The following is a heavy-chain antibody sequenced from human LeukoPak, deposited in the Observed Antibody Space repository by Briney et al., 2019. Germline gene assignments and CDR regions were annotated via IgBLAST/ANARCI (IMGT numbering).Heavy chain of an antibody. CDR2: INPNSGGT. V-gene: IGHV1-2*04. J-gene: IGHJ5*02. CDR1: GYTFTGYY. Sequence: GASVKVSCKASGYTFTGYYMHWVRQAPGQGLEWMGWINPNSGGTNYAQKFQGWVTMTRDTSISTAYMELSRLRTDDTAVYYCARGYSSTWYRWFDPWGQGTLVTVSS. CDR3: ARGYSSTWYRWFDP. D-gene: IGHD6-13*01.